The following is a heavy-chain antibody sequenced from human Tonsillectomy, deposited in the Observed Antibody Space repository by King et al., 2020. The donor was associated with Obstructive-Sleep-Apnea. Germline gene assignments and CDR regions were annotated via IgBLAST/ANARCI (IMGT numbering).Heavy chain of an antibody. CDR1: GGSITSGSHY. CDR3: ARDSCGGDCYPFGDAFDI. CDR2: IYYSGST. V-gene: IGHV4-31*03. D-gene: IGHD2-21*02. Sequence: VQLQESGPGLVKPSQTLSLTCNVSGGSITSGSHYWSWIRQHPGKGLEWVGYIYYSGSTYYNPSLKRRVTISVDTSKNQFSLKWTSVTAADTAVYYCARDSCGGDCYPFGDAFDIWGQGTMVTVSS. J-gene: IGHJ3*02.